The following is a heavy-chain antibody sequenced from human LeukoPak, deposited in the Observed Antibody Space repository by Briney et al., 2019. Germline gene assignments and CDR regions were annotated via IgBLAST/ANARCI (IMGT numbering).Heavy chain of an antibody. V-gene: IGHV5-51*01. CDR2: IYSDESLI. D-gene: IGHD5-12*01. J-gene: IGHJ6*02. Sequence: GESLKISCTASGYSFSKYWIGWVRQTPGKGLEWMGFIYSDESLIRYSPSFEGQVTISADNSINTAYLQWNSPKASDTAMYYCGRYGLSGNGYTSYFYYGMDFWGQGTAVTVSS. CDR3: GRYGLSGNGYTSYFYYGMDF. CDR1: GYSFSKYW.